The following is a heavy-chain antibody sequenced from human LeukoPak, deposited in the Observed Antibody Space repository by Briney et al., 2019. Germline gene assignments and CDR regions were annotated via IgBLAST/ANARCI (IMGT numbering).Heavy chain of an antibody. D-gene: IGHD6-6*01. CDR3: ARDSSWGAFGI. CDR1: GFTFSDYY. Sequence: GGSLRLSCTAYGFTFSDYYMSWIRQAPGKGLGWMAVISYDGSNKYYADSVKGRFTISGDNSKNTLYLQMNSLRAEDTAVYYCARDSSWGAFGIWGQGIMVTVSS. CDR2: ISYDGSNK. V-gene: IGHV3-30-3*01. J-gene: IGHJ3*02.